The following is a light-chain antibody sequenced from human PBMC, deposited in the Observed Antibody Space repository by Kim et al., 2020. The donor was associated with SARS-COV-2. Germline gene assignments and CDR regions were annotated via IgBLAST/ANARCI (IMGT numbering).Light chain of an antibody. CDR2: EIT. J-gene: IGLJ1*01. CDR1: STDFTTYNY. CDR3: TSHANDNYV. V-gene: IGLV2-8*01. Sequence: QSALTQPPSASGSPGQSVTISCSGTSTDFTTYNYVSWYQQHPGKAPKLIIYEITKRPSGFPDRFSGSKSGDTASLTVSGLQAEDEADYYCTSHANDNYVFGTGTKVTVL.